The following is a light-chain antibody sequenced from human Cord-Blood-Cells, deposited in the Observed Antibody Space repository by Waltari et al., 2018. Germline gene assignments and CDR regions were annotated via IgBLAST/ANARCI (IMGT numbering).Light chain of an antibody. J-gene: IGKJ1*01. Sequence: DIQMPQSPSTLSASVGDRVTIPCRASQSISSWLAWYQQKPGKAPKLLIYDASSLERGVPSRFSGSGSGTEFTLTISSLQPDDFATYYCQQYNSYSWTFGQGTKVEIK. CDR1: QSISSW. CDR3: QQYNSYSWT. CDR2: DAS. V-gene: IGKV1-5*01.